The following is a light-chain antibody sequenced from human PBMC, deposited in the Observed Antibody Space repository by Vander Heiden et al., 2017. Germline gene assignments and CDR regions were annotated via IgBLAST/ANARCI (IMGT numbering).Light chain of an antibody. CDR1: QSVTST. CDR3: QQYDNWPLT. V-gene: IGKV3-15*01. Sequence: EIVMTQSPATLSVSPGERATLSCRASQSVTSTLAWYQQKPGQAPRLLIYGASTRATGVPVRFSGSGSGTEFSLTISSLQSEDFAVYYCQQYDNWPLTFGGGTKVXIK. J-gene: IGKJ4*01. CDR2: GAS.